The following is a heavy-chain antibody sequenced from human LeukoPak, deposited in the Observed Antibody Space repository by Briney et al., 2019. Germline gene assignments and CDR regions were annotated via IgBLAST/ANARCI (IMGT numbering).Heavy chain of an antibody. V-gene: IGHV1-8*03. CDR3: ARGGGSSGWYSYYYYMDV. J-gene: IGHJ6*03. CDR2: MNPNSGNT. D-gene: IGHD6-19*01. CDR1: GYTFTSYD. Sequence: VSVKVSCKASGYTFTSYDINWVRQATGQGLEWMGWMNPNSGNTGYAQKFQGRVTITRNTSISTAYMELSSLRSEDTAVYYCARGGGSSGWYSYYYYMDVWGKGTTVTVSS.